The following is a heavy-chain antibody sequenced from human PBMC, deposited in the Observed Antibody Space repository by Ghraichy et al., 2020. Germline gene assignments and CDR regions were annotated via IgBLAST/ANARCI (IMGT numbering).Heavy chain of an antibody. V-gene: IGHV3-15*01. Sequence: GGSLRLSCAVSGFTFINAWMTWVRQAPGKGLEWVGRIKSKTDGGTTDYAAPVKGRFIISRDDSKNTMYLQMNSLKTEDIAVYYCTTDGKYSSSAEFWFDPWGQGTLVTVSS. CDR3: TTDGKYSSSAEFWFDP. D-gene: IGHD6-6*01. CDR1: GFTFINAW. J-gene: IGHJ5*02. CDR2: IKSKTDGGTT.